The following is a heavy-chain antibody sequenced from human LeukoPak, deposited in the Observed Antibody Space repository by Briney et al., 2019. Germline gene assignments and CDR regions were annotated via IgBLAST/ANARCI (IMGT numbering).Heavy chain of an antibody. CDR2: IWYDGSNK. CDR1: GSTFSSYG. CDR3: AKDHAYCSGGTCYSRYYFDY. V-gene: IGHV3-33*06. D-gene: IGHD2-15*01. Sequence: GGSLRLSCAASGSTFSSYGKHWVRQAPGKGLEWVAVIWYDGSNKYYVDSVKGRFTISRDNSKNTLYLQMNSLRAEDTAVYYCAKDHAYCSGGTCYSRYYFDYWGQGTLVTVSS. J-gene: IGHJ4*02.